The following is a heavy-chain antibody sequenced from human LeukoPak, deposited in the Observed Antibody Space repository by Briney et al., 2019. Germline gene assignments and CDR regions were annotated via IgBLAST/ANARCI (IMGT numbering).Heavy chain of an antibody. V-gene: IGHV4-31*03. CDR1: GDSISSGDYY. CDR2: IYYSGST. D-gene: IGHD2-2*02. Sequence: SQTLSLTCTLSGDSISSGDYYWRWIRQPPGKGLEWIGYIYYSGSTYYNPSLKSRVTISVDTSKNQFSLKLSSVTAADTAVYYCARGIVVPAAIFDYWGQGTLVTVSS. CDR3: ARGIVVPAAIFDY. J-gene: IGHJ4*02.